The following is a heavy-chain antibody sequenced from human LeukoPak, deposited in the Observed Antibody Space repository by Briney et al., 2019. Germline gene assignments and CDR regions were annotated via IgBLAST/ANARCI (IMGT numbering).Heavy chain of an antibody. V-gene: IGHV4-61*08. CDR1: GGSISSGGYS. CDR3: ARDAGYSSSWPLFDI. J-gene: IGHJ3*02. CDR2: IYYSGST. Sequence: SETLSLTCTVSGGSISSGGYSWSWIRQPPGKGLEWIGYIYYSGSTNYNPSLKSRVTISVDTSKNQFSLKLSSVTAADTAVYYCARDAGYSSSWPLFDIWGQGTMVTVSS. D-gene: IGHD6-13*01.